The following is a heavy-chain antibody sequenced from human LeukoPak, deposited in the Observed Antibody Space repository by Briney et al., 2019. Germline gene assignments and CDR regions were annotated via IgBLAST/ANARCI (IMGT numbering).Heavy chain of an antibody. CDR3: AHIQLGSGYSCYDY. CDR1: EFSRSTSGLG. J-gene: IGHJ4*02. D-gene: IGHD3-22*01. Sequence: SFPTLVKPTQTLTLTCTFSEFSRSTSGLGLGWIRQPPGKALEWLALIYWDDDKRYSPSLKSRITITKDTSKNQVLLTITNIAPVDTAPYYCAHIQLGSGYSCYDYWGQGTLVTVFS. CDR2: IYWDDDK. V-gene: IGHV2-5*02.